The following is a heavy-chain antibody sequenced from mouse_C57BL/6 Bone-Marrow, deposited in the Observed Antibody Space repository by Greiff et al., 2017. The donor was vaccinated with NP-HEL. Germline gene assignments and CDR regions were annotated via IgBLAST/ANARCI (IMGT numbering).Heavy chain of an antibody. CDR2: ISSGGSYT. Sequence: EVQLVESGGDLVKPGGSLKLSCAASGFTFSSYGMSWVRQTPDKRLEWVATISSGGSYTYYPDSVKGRFTISRDNAKNTLYMQMSSLKYEDTAMYYCARHRKLGYAMDYWGQGTSVTVSS. D-gene: IGHD1-3*01. CDR1: GFTFSSYG. V-gene: IGHV5-6*01. J-gene: IGHJ4*01. CDR3: ARHRKLGYAMDY.